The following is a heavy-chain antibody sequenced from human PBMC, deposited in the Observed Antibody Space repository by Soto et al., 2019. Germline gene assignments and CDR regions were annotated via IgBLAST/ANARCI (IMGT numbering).Heavy chain of an antibody. D-gene: IGHD2-15*01. Sequence: QVQLQESGPGLVKPSQPLSLPCNVSGASSSSGGYYWSGIRQHPGKGLEWIGYIYYSGSNYYNPSLKSRVTISVDTAKSQFTLKLSAVTAADTAVYYCARASLQPDYGGEGTLVTVSS. CDR3: ARASLQPDY. CDR1: GASSSSGGYY. CDR2: IYYSGSN. J-gene: IGHJ4*02. V-gene: IGHV4-31*03.